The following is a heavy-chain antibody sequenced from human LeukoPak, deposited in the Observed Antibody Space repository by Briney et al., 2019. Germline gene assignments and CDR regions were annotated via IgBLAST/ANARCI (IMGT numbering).Heavy chain of an antibody. CDR2: ITNRGGGT. CDR3: VKGGLRSGYFDY. J-gene: IGHJ4*02. CDR1: EFTFSSFT. V-gene: IGHV3-23*01. D-gene: IGHD2-15*01. Sequence: GGSLRLSCTASEFTFSSFTMSWVRQPPGKGLEWVSTITNRGGGTNYADSVKGRSTISRDNVKNTLYLEMNSLRAEDTAVYYCVKGGLRSGYFDYWGQGTLVTVSS.